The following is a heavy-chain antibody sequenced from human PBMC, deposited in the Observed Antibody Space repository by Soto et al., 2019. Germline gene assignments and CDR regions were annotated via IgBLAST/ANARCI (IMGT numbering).Heavy chain of an antibody. V-gene: IGHV4-4*02. CDR2: IYHSGST. CDR1: CGSISSSNW. CDR3: ARTLAVAGTAPVVY. J-gene: IGHJ4*02. D-gene: IGHD6-19*01. Sequence: SETLSLTCAVSCGSISSSNWWSWVRQPPGKGLEWIGEIYHSGSTNYNPSLKSRVTISVDKSKNQFSLKLSSVTAADTAVYYCARTLAVAGTAPVVYWGQGTLVTVSS.